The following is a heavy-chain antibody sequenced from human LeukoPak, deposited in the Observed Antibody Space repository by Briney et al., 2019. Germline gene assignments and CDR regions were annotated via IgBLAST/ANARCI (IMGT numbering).Heavy chain of an antibody. CDR1: GGSISSYY. D-gene: IGHD6-6*01. Sequence: SETLSLTCTVSGGSISSYYWSWIRQPPGKGLEWIGYIYYSGSTNYNPSLKSRVTISVDTSKNQFSLKLSSVTAADTAVYYCARRRHMYSSSSSWFDPWGQGTLVTVSS. CDR3: ARRRHMYSSSSSWFDP. V-gene: IGHV4-59*01. J-gene: IGHJ5*02. CDR2: IYYSGST.